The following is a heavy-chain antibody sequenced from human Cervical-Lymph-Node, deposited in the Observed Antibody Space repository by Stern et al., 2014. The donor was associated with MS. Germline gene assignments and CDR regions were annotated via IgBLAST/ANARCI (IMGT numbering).Heavy chain of an antibody. CDR1: GGSISNDNFF. J-gene: IGHJ5*02. CDR2: VYLSGST. D-gene: IGHD1-26*01. V-gene: IGHV4-61*02. CDR3: ALGAEWFDP. Sequence: QLQLQESGPGLVKPSQTLSLTCTVSGGSISNDNFFWSWIRQPAGKGLEWIGRVYLSGSTNYNPSLKSRVTISMEPSMNQFSLNLNSVTAADTAVYYCALGAEWFDPWGQGTLVTVSS.